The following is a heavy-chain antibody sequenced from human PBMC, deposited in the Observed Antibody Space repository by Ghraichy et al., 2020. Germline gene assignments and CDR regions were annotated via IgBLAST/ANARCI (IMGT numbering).Heavy chain of an antibody. J-gene: IGHJ5*02. CDR3: AKAGSIAALKGSWFDP. CDR2: ISGSGGST. D-gene: IGHD6-6*01. Sequence: GGSLRLSCAASGFTFSSYAMSWVRQAPGKGLEWVSAISGSGGSTYYADSVKGRFTISRDNSKNTLYLQMNSLRAEDTAVYYCAKAGSIAALKGSWFDPWGQGTLVTVSS. V-gene: IGHV3-23*01. CDR1: GFTFSSYA.